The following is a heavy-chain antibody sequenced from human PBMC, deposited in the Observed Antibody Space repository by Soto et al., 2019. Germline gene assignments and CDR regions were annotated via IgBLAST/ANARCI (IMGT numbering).Heavy chain of an antibody. J-gene: IGHJ3*02. CDR1: GYTFTSYG. Sequence: GASVKVSCKVSGYTFTSYGISWVRQAPGQGLEWMGWISAYNGNTNYAQKLQGRVTMTTDTSTSTAYMELSSLRSEDTAVYYCATPPPWGTAINGAFDIWGQGTMVTVSS. CDR2: ISAYNGNT. D-gene: IGHD2-21*02. CDR3: ATPPPWGTAINGAFDI. V-gene: IGHV1-18*01.